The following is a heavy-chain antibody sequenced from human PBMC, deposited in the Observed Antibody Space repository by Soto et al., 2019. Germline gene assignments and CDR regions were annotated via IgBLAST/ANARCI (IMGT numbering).Heavy chain of an antibody. Sequence: PSDTLSLTCTVSSGSISSYYWSWIRQPPGKGLEWIGYIYYSGSTNYNPSLKSRVTISVDTSKNQFSLKLSSVTAADTAIYYCARRYGYAFDIWGQGTMVTVSS. CDR2: IYYSGST. CDR3: ARRYGYAFDI. V-gene: IGHV4-59*08. J-gene: IGHJ3*02. D-gene: IGHD5-18*01. CDR1: SGSISSYY.